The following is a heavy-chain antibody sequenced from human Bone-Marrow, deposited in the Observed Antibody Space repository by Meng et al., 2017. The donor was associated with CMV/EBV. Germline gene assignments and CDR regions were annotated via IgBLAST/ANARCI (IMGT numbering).Heavy chain of an antibody. CDR2: INWNGGST. D-gene: IGHD2-2*01. V-gene: IGHV3-20*04. J-gene: IGHJ5*02. CDR1: GFTFDDYG. Sequence: GGSLRLSCAASGFTFDDYGMSWVRQAPGKGLEWVSGINWNGGSTGYADSVKGRFTISRDNAKNSLYLQMNSLRAEDTAVYYCARAPEGYPLRFYWFDPWGQGTLVAASS. CDR3: ARAPEGYPLRFYWFDP.